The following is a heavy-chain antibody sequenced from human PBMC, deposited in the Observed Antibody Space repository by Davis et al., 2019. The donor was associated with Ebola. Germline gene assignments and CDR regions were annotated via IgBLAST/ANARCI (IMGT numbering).Heavy chain of an antibody. J-gene: IGHJ6*02. CDR1: GGSISGYY. Sequence: SETLSLTCTVSGGSISGYYWSWTRQPPGKGLEWIGEINHSGSTNYNPSLKSRVTISVDTSKNQFALNLSSVTAADTAVYYWARHTIFGVVIIRYYGMDVWGQGSTVTVSS. CDR2: INHSGST. V-gene: IGHV4-34*01. CDR3: ARHTIFGVVIIRYYGMDV. D-gene: IGHD3-3*01.